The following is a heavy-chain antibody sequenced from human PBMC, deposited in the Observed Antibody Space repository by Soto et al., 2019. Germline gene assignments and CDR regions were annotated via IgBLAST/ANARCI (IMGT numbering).Heavy chain of an antibody. Sequence: AASVKVSCKASGYTFTSYAMHWVRQATGQGLEWMGWMNPNSGNTGYAQKFQGRVTMTRNTSISTAYMELSSLRSEDTAVYYCASLPWANYYYYGMDVWGQGTTVTVSS. J-gene: IGHJ6*02. CDR2: MNPNSGNT. V-gene: IGHV1-8*02. CDR1: GYTFTSYA. D-gene: IGHD7-27*01. CDR3: ASLPWANYYYYGMDV.